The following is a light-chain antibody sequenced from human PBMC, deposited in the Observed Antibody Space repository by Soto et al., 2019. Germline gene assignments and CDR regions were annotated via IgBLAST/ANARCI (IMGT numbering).Light chain of an antibody. J-gene: IGLJ2*01. Sequence: QSVLTQPPSASGTPGQRVTISCSGSSSNIGSNFVYWYQQLPGTAPKLLIYWNDDRPSGVPDRFSGSKSGTSASLAISGLRSEDEAYYSCAAWDDSLSGPVFGGGTQLTVL. CDR1: SSNIGSNF. V-gene: IGLV1-47*01. CDR3: AAWDDSLSGPV. CDR2: WND.